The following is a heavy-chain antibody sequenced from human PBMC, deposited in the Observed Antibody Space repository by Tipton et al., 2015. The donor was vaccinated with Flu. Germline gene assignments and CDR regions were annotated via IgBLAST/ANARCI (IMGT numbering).Heavy chain of an antibody. CDR1: GGSFSGYY. CDR3: ARQSAVAGNWFDP. D-gene: IGHD6-19*01. V-gene: IGHV4-34*01. CDR2: INHSGST. J-gene: IGHJ5*02. Sequence: TLSLTCAAYGGSFSGYYWSWIRQPPGKGLEWIGEINHSGSTNYNPSLKSRVTISVDTSKNQFSLKLSSVTAADTAVYYCARQSAVAGNWFDPWGQGTLVTVSS.